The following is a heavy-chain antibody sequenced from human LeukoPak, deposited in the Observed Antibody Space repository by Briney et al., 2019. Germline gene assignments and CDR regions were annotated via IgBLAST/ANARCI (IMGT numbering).Heavy chain of an antibody. CDR1: GDSINSLDL. V-gene: IGHV4-4*02. J-gene: IGHJ4*02. D-gene: IGHD3-22*01. CDR2: MYLSGTT. Sequence: PSGTLSLTCTVSGDSINSLDLWSWVRQPPGKGPEWIGEMYLSGTTHSNPSVKSRVTISIDRSKNQFSLKLSSVTAADTAVYYCARRGYDSSGYYYAYWGQGTLVTVSS. CDR3: ARRGYDSSGYYYAY.